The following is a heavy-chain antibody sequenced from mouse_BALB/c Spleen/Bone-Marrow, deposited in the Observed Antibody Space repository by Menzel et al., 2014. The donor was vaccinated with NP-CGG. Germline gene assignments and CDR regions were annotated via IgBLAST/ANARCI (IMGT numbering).Heavy chain of an antibody. CDR1: GFSLTSYG. D-gene: IGHD1-1*01. CDR3: ARDNYGSRVFDY. CDR2: IWAGGST. Sequence: VKLMESGPGLVAPSQGLSITCTVSGFSLTSYGVHWVRQPPGKGLEWLGVIWAGGSTNYNSALMSRPSISKDNSKSQVFLKMNSLQTDDTAMYYCARDNYGSRVFDYWGQGTTLTVSS. J-gene: IGHJ2*01. V-gene: IGHV2-9*02.